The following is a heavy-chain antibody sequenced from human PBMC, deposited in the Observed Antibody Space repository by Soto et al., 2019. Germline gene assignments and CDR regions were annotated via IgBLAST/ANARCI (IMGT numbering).Heavy chain of an antibody. CDR3: SNRAYDTTGYYRFDP. Sequence: PSETLSLTCAVYGGSFSGHSWTWIRQSPGKGLEWIGDINHSGRVNYSRSLKSRVTISLDTSKNQFSLTLSAVTAADTAMYYCSNRAYDTTGYYRFDPWGQGTLVTVSS. D-gene: IGHD3-22*01. J-gene: IGHJ5*01. CDR1: GGSFSGHS. V-gene: IGHV4-34*01. CDR2: INHSGRV.